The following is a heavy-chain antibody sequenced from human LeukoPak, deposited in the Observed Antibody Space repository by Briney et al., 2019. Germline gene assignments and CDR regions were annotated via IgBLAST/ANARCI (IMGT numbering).Heavy chain of an antibody. CDR1: GYSISSDYY. V-gene: IGHV4-38-2*02. CDR3: ARYDVWGTYRAFDY. D-gene: IGHD3-16*02. Sequence: SETLSLTCTVSGYSISSDYYWGWIRQPPGRGLEWIGTIYHSGSTYYNPSLKSRVTISVDTSKNQFSLKLSSVTAADTVVYYCARYDVWGTYRAFDYWGQGTLVTVSS. CDR2: IYHSGST. J-gene: IGHJ4*02.